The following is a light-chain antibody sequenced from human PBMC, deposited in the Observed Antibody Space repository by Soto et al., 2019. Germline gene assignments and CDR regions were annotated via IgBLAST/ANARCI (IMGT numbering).Light chain of an antibody. Sequence: QSALTQPPSASGSPGQSVTLSCTGTRNDVGGYNSVSWYQQRPGKAPKLMIYEVNKRPSGVPDRFSGSMSDNTASLTVSGLQAEDEADYYCSSYAASDNLLFGGGTKVTVL. CDR1: RNDVGGYNS. V-gene: IGLV2-8*01. CDR2: EVN. J-gene: IGLJ2*01. CDR3: SSYAASDNLL.